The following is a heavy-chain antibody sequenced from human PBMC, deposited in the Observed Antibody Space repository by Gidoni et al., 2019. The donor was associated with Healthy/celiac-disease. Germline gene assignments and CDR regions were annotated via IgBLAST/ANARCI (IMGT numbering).Heavy chain of an antibody. CDR2: IYYSGST. Sequence: QVQLQESGPGLVKPSQTLSLTCTVSAGSTSSGDYYWSWIRQPPGKGLEWIGYIYYSGSTYYNPSLKSRVTISVDTSKNQFSLKLSSVTAADTAVYYCARESVRDGGEGVDYWGQGTLVTVSS. D-gene: IGHD3-10*01. CDR1: AGSTSSGDYY. V-gene: IGHV4-30-4*01. CDR3: ARESVRDGGEGVDY. J-gene: IGHJ4*02.